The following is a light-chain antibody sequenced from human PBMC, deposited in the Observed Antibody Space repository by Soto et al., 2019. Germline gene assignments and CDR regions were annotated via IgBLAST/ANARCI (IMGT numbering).Light chain of an antibody. CDR2: GAS. CDR3: QQYGSSPST. Sequence: EIVVTQSPGTLSLSPGQRATLSCRASQSVSSSYLAWYQQKPGQAPRLLIYGASSRATGIPDRFSGSGSGTDFTLTISRLETEDFAVYYCQQYGSSPSTFGQGTRLEIK. V-gene: IGKV3-20*01. CDR1: QSVSSSY. J-gene: IGKJ5*01.